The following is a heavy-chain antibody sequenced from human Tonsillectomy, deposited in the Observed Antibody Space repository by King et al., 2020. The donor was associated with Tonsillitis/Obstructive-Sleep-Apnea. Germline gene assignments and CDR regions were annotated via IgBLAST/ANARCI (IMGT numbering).Heavy chain of an antibody. CDR2: INPNSGGT. CDR1: GYTFTGYY. J-gene: IGHJ4*02. V-gene: IGHV1-2*02. Sequence: VQLVESGAEVKKPGASVKVSCKASGYTFTGYYMHWVRQAPGQGPEWMGWINPNSGGTNYAQKFQGRVTMTRDTSISTAYMEVSRLRSDDTAVYYCAREYSNYGLDYFDYWGQGTLVTVSS. CDR3: AREYSNYGLDYFDY. D-gene: IGHD4-11*01.